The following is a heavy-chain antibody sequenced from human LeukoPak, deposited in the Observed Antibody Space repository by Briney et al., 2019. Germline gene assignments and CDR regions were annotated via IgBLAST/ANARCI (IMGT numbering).Heavy chain of an antibody. J-gene: IGHJ4*02. D-gene: IGHD3-10*02. CDR1: GYSISSGYY. CDR2: IYHSGST. Sequence: SETLSLTCTVSGYSISSGYYWGWIRQPPGKGLEWIGSIYHSGSTYYNPSLKSRVTISVDTSKNQFSLKLSSVTAADTAVYYCARSKYGGPDYWGQGTLVTVSS. CDR3: ARSKYGGPDY. V-gene: IGHV4-38-2*02.